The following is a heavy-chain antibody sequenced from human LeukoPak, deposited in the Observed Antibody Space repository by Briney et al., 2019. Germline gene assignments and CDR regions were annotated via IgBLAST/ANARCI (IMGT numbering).Heavy chain of an antibody. J-gene: IGHJ4*02. CDR2: ISSSSYI. CDR3: ARGGYYFDY. Sequence: GGSLRLSCSASGFTFSDYYMSWIRQAPGKGLEWVSSISSSSYIYYADSVKGRFTISRDNAKNSLYLQMNSLRAEDTAVYYCARGGYYFDYWGQGTLVTVSS. CDR1: GFTFSDYY. V-gene: IGHV3-69-1*01. D-gene: IGHD2-15*01.